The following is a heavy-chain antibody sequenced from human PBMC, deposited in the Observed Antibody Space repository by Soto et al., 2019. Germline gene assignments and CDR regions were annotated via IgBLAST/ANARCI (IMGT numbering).Heavy chain of an antibody. CDR2: TYFDSIWYT. D-gene: IGHD3-10*01. CDR1: GDSVSSNSAA. J-gene: IGHJ4*01. Sequence: PSQTLSLTCAISGDSVSSNSAAWNWIRQSPSRGLEWLGRTYFDSIWYTDYAESVKSRMTINVDTSKNHFSLNLNSVTPEDTALYFCAGNDYVSGSYYSSFDYWGQGTLVTVAS. CDR3: AGNDYVSGSYYSSFDY. V-gene: IGHV6-1*01.